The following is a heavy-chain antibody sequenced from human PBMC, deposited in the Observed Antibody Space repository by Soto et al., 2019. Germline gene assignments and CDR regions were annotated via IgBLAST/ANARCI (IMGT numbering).Heavy chain of an antibody. V-gene: IGHV3-23*01. CDR2: SGSGGTT. CDR1: GFTFSSYA. J-gene: IGHJ4*02. Sequence: PGGSLRLSCAASGFTFSSYAMSWVRQAPGKGLEWVSVSGSGGTTYYADSVKGRFTISRDNSKNTLYLQMNSLRADDTAVYFCAKSPNYYDSSGYQNFDYWGQGTLVTVSS. CDR3: AKSPNYYDSSGYQNFDY. D-gene: IGHD3-22*01.